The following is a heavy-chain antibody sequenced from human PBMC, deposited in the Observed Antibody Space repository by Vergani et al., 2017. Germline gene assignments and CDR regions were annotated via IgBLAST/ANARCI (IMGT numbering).Heavy chain of an antibody. CDR1: GLPVSGFAFNTYA. D-gene: IGHD2-15*01. J-gene: IGHJ4*02. CDR3: AKALAGCSGGSCYSGYFDY. CDR2: ISWDGGST. Sequence: RLVQSGGGLAHPGGSLRLSCAASGLPVSGFAFNTYAMIWVRQAPGKGLEWVSLISWDGGSTYYADSVKGRFTISRDNSKNSLYLQMNSLRTEDTALYYCAKALAGCSGGSCYSGYFDYWGQGTLVTVSS. V-gene: IGHV3-43*02.